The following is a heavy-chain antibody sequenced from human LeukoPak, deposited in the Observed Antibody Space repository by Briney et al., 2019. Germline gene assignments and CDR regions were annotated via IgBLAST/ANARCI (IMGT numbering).Heavy chain of an antibody. J-gene: IGHJ4*02. V-gene: IGHV3-11*01. CDR3: ARCRGHSCCFDN. CDR1: GFTFSDYY. Sequence: PGGSLRLSCAASGFTFSDYYMSWIRQAPGKGLEWVSYISPSGATISYADSVKGRFTTSRDNAKSSLYLQMNSLRAEDTAVYYCARCRGHSCCFDNWGRGTQVTVSS. D-gene: IGHD2-15*01. CDR2: ISPSGATI.